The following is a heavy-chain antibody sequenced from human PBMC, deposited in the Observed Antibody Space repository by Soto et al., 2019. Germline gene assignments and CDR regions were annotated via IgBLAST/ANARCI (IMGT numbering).Heavy chain of an antibody. CDR1: GFTFSSYW. J-gene: IGHJ6*03. V-gene: IGHV3-7*01. CDR3: ARVFPDWRHYYYYYFHDV. D-gene: IGHD2-21*01. CDR2: IKQDGSEK. Sequence: GGSLRLSCAASGFTFSSYWMCWVRQAPGKGLEWVANIKQDGSEKYYVDSAKGRFTISRDNAKNSLYLQMNSLRAEDTAVYYCARVFPDWRHYYYYYFHDVWGKGTTVTVSS.